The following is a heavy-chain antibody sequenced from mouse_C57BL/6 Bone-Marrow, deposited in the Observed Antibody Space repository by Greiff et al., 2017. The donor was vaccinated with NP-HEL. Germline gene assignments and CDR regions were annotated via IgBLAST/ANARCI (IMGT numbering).Heavy chain of an antibody. D-gene: IGHD2-3*01. V-gene: IGHV10-3*01. CDR2: IRSKSSNYAT. J-gene: IGHJ3*01. CDR3: VRDRGDGYPAWFAY. Sequence: EVKVVESGGGLVQPKGSLKLSCAASGFTFNTYAMHWVRQAPGKGLEWVARIRSKSSNYATYYADSVKDRFTISRDDSQSMLYLQMNNLKTEDTAMYYCVRDRGDGYPAWFAYWGQGTLVTVSA. CDR1: GFTFNTYA.